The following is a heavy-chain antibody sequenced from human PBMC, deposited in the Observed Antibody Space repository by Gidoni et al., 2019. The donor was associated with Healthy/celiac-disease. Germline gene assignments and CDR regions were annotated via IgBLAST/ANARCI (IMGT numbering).Heavy chain of an antibody. D-gene: IGHD6-6*01. CDR2: INHSGST. J-gene: IGHJ5*02. CDR3: ARGIAARPGWFDP. V-gene: IGHV4-34*01. CDR1: GGSFSGYY. Sequence: QVQLQQWGAGLLKPSETLSRTCAVYGGSFSGYYWSWIRQPPGKGLEWIGEINHSGSTNYNPSLKSRVTISVDTSKNQFSLKLSSVTAADTAVYYCARGIAARPGWFDPWGQGTLVTVSS.